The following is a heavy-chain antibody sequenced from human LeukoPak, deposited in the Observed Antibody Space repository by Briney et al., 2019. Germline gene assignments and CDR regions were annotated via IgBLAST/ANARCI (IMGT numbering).Heavy chain of an antibody. D-gene: IGHD2-15*01. CDR1: GFTVSSNF. J-gene: IGHJ4*02. CDR3: ATDRATQYFDY. CDR2: ILTAGKT. V-gene: IGHV3-53*01. Sequence: GGSLRLSCAASGFTVSSNFMSWVRQAPGKGLEWVSVILTAGKTYYADSVKGRFTISRDNSRNTLFLQMNSLRVEDTAVYYCATDRATQYFDYWGQGTLVSVPS.